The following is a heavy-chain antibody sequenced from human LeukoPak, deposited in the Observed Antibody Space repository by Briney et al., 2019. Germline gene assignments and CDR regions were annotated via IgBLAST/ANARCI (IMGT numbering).Heavy chain of an antibody. CDR2: ITASGTAM. Sequence: TGGSLRLSCAASGFTFSSYSMNWVRQAPGKGLEWVSHITASGTAMFYADSVKGRFTISRDNAKNSLYLQVNSLRDEDTAVYYCASSGSYRFDYWGQGTLVTVSS. CDR1: GFTFSSYS. J-gene: IGHJ4*02. D-gene: IGHD1-26*01. CDR3: ASSGSYRFDY. V-gene: IGHV3-48*02.